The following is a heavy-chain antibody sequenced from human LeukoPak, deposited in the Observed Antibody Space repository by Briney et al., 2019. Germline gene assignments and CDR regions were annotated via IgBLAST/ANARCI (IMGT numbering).Heavy chain of an antibody. V-gene: IGHV3-23*01. D-gene: IGHD3-16*02. CDR3: AKALSSSFYYFDL. J-gene: IGHJ2*01. Sequence: GGSLRLSCAASGFTFSSYSMNWVRQAPEKGLEWVSTIHGGGDVTYYADSVKGRFTISRDNSRNTLYLQMNGLRAEDTAIYYCAKALSSSFYYFDLGGRGTLVTVSS. CDR1: GFTFSSYS. CDR2: IHGGGDVT.